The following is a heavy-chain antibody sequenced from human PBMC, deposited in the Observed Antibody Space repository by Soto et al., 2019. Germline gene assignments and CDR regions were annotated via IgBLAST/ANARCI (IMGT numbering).Heavy chain of an antibody. CDR3: ATAMVRGVIPSSFDY. CDR2: FDPEDGET. V-gene: IGHV1-24*01. D-gene: IGHD3-10*01. J-gene: IGHJ4*02. Sequence: SVKVSCKVSGYTLTELSMHWVRQAPVKGLEWMGGFDPEDGETIYAQKFQGRVTMTEDTSTDTAYVELSSLRSEDTAVYYCATAMVRGVIPSSFDYWGQGTLVTVYS. CDR1: GYTLTELS.